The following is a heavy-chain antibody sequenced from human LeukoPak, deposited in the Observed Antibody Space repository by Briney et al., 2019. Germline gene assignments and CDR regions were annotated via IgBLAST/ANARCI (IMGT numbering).Heavy chain of an antibody. CDR3: AKGDPYGSGSYPVDY. J-gene: IGHJ4*02. V-gene: IGHV3-30*18. CDR1: GYTFSDYG. CDR2: ISYSGVVK. D-gene: IGHD3-10*01. Sequence: GGSLRLSCTASGYTFSDYGMHWVRQAPGKGLEWLSVISYSGVVKFYADSVKGRFTISRDNSKNTLYLQMNSLRPEDTAVYYCAKGDPYGSGSYPVDYWGQGTLVTVSS.